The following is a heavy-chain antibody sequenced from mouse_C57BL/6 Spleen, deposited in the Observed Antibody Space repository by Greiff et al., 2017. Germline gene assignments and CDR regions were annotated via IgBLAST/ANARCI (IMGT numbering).Heavy chain of an antibody. CDR3: ARYDHDVGLAY. CDR2: IDPSDSYT. CDR1: GYTFTSYW. D-gene: IGHD2-4*01. J-gene: IGHJ3*01. V-gene: IGHV1-69*01. Sequence: QQSCKASGYTFTSYWMHWVKQRHGPGLEWIGEIDPSDSYTNYNQKFKGKSTLTVDKYSSTAYMQLSSLTSEDSAVYYCARYDHDVGLAYWGQGTLVTVSA.